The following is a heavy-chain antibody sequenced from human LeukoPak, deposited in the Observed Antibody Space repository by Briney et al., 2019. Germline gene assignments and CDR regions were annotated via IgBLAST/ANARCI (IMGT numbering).Heavy chain of an antibody. CDR3: VSNRALGYCSSTSCPHYYYYYMDV. V-gene: IGHV4-39*01. CDR2: IYYSGST. J-gene: IGHJ6*03. D-gene: IGHD2-2*01. Sequence: SETLSLTCTVSGGSISSSSYYWGWIRQPPGKGLEWIGSIYYSGSTYYNPSLKSQVTISVDTSKNQFSLKLSSVTAADTAVYYCVSNRALGYCSSTSCPHYYYYYMDVWGKGTTVTVSS. CDR1: GGSISSSSYY.